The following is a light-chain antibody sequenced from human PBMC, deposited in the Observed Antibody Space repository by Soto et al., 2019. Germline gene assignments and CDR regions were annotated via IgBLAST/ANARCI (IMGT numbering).Light chain of an antibody. Sequence: QSALTQPPSASGSPGQSVTISCTGTSSDVGGYNYVSWYQQHPGKAPKLLIYEVSKRPSGVPDRFSASKSANTASLTVSGLQAEDEADYYCSSYAGSNNLVFGGGTKLTVL. V-gene: IGLV2-8*01. CDR2: EVS. CDR1: SSDVGGYNY. CDR3: SSYAGSNNLV. J-gene: IGLJ2*01.